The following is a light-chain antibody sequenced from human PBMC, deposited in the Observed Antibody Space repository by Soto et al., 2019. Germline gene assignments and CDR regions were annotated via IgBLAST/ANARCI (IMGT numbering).Light chain of an antibody. V-gene: IGKV3-11*01. CDR2: QAS. Sequence: EIALTQSPCTLSSFAGDRVTLSCRASQYINTRLAWYQHRPGKAPRLLIYQASIRAAGIPARFSASGTGTDFTLTISNVQPEDFAVYYCHQRNSWPRTFGQGTKVDIK. CDR1: QYINTR. J-gene: IGKJ1*01. CDR3: HQRNSWPRT.